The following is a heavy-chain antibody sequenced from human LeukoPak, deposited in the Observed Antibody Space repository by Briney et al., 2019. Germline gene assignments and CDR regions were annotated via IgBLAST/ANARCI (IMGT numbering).Heavy chain of an antibody. CDR2: IYYSGST. CDR1: GGSISSSSYY. Sequence: SETLSLTCTVSGGSISSSSYYWGWIRQPPGKGLEWIGSIYYSGSTYYNPSLKSRVTISVDTSKNQFSLKLSSVTAADTAVYYCARHEWELPFDYWGQGTLVTVSS. CDR3: ARHEWELPFDY. V-gene: IGHV4-39*01. J-gene: IGHJ4*02. D-gene: IGHD1-26*01.